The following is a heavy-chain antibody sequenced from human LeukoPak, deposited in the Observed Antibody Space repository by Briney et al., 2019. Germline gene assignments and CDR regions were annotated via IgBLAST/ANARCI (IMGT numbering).Heavy chain of an antibody. V-gene: IGHV1-2*02. CDR1: GYTFTGYY. Sequence: ASVKVSCKASGYTFTGYYIHWVRQAPGQGLEWMGWINPHSGGTNYGQKFKGRVTMTGDTYISTAYMEVSRLTSDDTAVYYCARGMYSSGWYGSFDYWGQGTLVTVSS. J-gene: IGHJ4*02. CDR2: INPHSGGT. CDR3: ARGMYSSGWYGSFDY. D-gene: IGHD6-19*01.